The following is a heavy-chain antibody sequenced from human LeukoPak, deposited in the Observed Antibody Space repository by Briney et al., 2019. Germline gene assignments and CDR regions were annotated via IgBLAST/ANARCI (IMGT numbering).Heavy chain of an antibody. CDR3: ARDRAYSAFDY. CDR2: INPDGSEK. J-gene: IGHJ4*02. D-gene: IGHD1-26*01. V-gene: IGHV3-7*03. CDR1: GFTFRTSW. Sequence: GGSLRLSCAVSGFTFRTSWMTWVRQAPGRGLERVAIINPDGSEKYYLESLKGRIAISRDNAENSVHLQMNSLKAEDTAIYYCARDRAYSAFDYWGQGTLVTVSS.